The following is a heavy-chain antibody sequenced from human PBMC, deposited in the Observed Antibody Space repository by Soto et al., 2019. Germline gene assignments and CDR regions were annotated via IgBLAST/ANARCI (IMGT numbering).Heavy chain of an antibody. CDR2: ISGYNGNL. CDR3: ARVGPDIVVVVAQGGDDAFDI. D-gene: IGHD2-15*01. J-gene: IGHJ3*02. Sequence: ASVKVSCKASGYTFSSYGVSWVRQAPGQGLEWMGWISGYNGNLNRAQKLQGRVTMTTDTSTSTAYMELRSLRSDDTAVYYCARVGPDIVVVVAQGGDDAFDIWGQGTMVTVS. CDR1: GYTFSSYG. V-gene: IGHV1-18*01.